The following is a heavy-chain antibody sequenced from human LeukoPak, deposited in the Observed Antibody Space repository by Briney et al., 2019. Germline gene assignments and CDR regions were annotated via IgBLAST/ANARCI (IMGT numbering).Heavy chain of an antibody. V-gene: IGHV3-21*01. CDR1: GFTFSSYS. Sequence: PGGSLRLSCAASGFTFSSYSMNWVRQAPGKGLEWVSSISSSSSYIYYADSVKGRFTISRDNAKNSLYLQMNSLRAEDTAVYYCARDLQSIVVVPAATEYWGQGTLVTVSS. CDR3: ARDLQSIVVVPAATEY. D-gene: IGHD2-2*01. CDR2: ISSSSSYI. J-gene: IGHJ4*02.